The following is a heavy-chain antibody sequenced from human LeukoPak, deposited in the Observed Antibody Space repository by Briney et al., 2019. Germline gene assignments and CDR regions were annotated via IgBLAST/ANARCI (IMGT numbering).Heavy chain of an antibody. V-gene: IGHV4-59*01. CDR2: IYYSGST. D-gene: IGHD6-6*01. CDR1: GGSISTDY. Sequence: PSETLSLTCTVSGGSISTDYWTWVRQPPGKGLEWIGYIYYSGSTNSNPSLKSRVTISVDTSKNLFSLKLSSVTAADTAMYYCARSDSYSSSSGYWFDPWGQGTLVTVSS. J-gene: IGHJ5*02. CDR3: ARSDSYSSSSGYWFDP.